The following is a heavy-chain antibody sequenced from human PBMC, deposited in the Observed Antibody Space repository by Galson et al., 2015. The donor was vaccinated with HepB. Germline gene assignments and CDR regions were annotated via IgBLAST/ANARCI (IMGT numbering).Heavy chain of an antibody. CDR3: VKGTANIDT. CDR2: ISVRGDST. CDR1: GFTFSSLG. Sequence: SLRLSCAASGFTFSSLGMTWVREAPGKGLECVSAISVRGDSTDYADSVKGRFTISRDNSKNMLYLQMNNLRAEDTAVYYCVKGTANIDTWGQGTLVTVSS. V-gene: IGHV3-23*01. J-gene: IGHJ5*02.